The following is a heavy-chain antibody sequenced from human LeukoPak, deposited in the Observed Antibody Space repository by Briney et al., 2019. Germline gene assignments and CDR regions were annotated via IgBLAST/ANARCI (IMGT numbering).Heavy chain of an antibody. CDR1: GGSISSSSYY. J-gene: IGHJ5*02. V-gene: IGHV4-39*01. CDR2: IYYSGST. CDR3: ARRGRNYGDYLNWFDP. D-gene: IGHD4-17*01. Sequence: PSETLSLTCTVSGGSISSSSYYWGWIRQPPAKGLEWIGSIYYSGSTYYNPSLKSRVTISVDTSKNQFSLKLSSVTAADTAVYYCARRGRNYGDYLNWFDPWGQGTLVTVSS.